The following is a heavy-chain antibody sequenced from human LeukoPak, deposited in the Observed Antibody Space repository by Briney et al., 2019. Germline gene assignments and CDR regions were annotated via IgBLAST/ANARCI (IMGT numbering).Heavy chain of an antibody. CDR2: INPTGGST. Sequence: ASVKVSCKASGYSFTSYYIHWVRLAPGQGLEWMGLINPTGGSTGYAQKFQGRVTMTRDMSTSTDYMELSSLRSEDTAIYYCAGDNSVGDNAWWFDPWGQGTLVTVSS. J-gene: IGHJ5*02. CDR3: AGDNSVGDNAWWFDP. CDR1: GYSFTSYY. D-gene: IGHD1-26*01. V-gene: IGHV1-46*01.